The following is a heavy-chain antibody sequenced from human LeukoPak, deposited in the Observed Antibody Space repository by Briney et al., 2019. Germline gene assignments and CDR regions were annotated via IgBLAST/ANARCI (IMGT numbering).Heavy chain of an antibody. CDR3: AKDADTATIIYWYFDL. Sequence: GGSLRLSCAASGFTFTAYGMHWVRQAPGKGLEWVAVISDDGSNKYYADSVKGRFTISRDNSKNTLYLQMNSLRLEDTALYYCAKDADTATIIYWYFDLWGRGTLVTVSS. CDR1: GFTFTAYG. J-gene: IGHJ2*01. V-gene: IGHV3-30*18. D-gene: IGHD5-18*01. CDR2: ISDDGSNK.